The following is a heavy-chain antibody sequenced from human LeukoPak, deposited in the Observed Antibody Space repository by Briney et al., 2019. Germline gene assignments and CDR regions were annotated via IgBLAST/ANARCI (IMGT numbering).Heavy chain of an antibody. CDR1: GFTFSSYW. CDR3: ARGRPHGNDY. V-gene: IGHV3-74*01. J-gene: IGHJ4*02. D-gene: IGHD4-23*01. CDR2: IASDGSST. Sequence: GGSLRLSCAASGFTFSSYWMNWVRQAPGKGLVWVSRIASDGSSTTYADSVKGRFSISRDNAKNTLYLQMSSLRVEDTAVYYCARGRPHGNDYWGQGTLVTVSS.